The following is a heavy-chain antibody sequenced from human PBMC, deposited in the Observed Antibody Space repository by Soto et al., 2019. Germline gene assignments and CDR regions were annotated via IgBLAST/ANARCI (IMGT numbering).Heavy chain of an antibody. CDR1: GFTFSSYA. CDR2: ISRSGDST. Sequence: GGSLRLSCAASGFTFSSYAMTWVRQAPGKGLEWVSAISRSGDSTYYANSVKGRFTISRDNSKNALYLQMNSLRAEDTAVYYCAKGAFAGYYYYGMDVWGQGTTVTDS. D-gene: IGHD3-16*01. V-gene: IGHV3-23*01. CDR3: AKGAFAGYYYYGMDV. J-gene: IGHJ6*02.